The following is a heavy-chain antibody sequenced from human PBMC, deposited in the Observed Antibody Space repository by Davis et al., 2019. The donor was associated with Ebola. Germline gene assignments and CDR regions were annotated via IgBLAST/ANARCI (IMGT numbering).Heavy chain of an antibody. CDR1: GFTFRTYS. J-gene: IGHJ4*02. V-gene: IGHV3-48*02. CDR3: ASRHDY. CDR2: ISGSSSTI. Sequence: ESLKISCAASGFTFRTYSMNWVRQAPGEGLEWVSYISGSSSTIYYADSVKGRFTISRDNAKNSLYLQMNSLRDEDTAVYYCASRHDYWGQGTLVTVSS.